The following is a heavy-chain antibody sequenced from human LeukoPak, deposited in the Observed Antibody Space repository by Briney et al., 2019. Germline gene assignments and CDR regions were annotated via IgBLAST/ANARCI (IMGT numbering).Heavy chain of an antibody. J-gene: IGHJ4*02. V-gene: IGHV3-21*01. D-gene: IGHD5-18*01. Sequence: GGSLRLSCAASGFGFSSHSMNWVRQAPGKGLEWVSSISSSSSHIFYSDSVKGRFTISRDNAKNSLYLHMNSLRVEDTAVYYCARDAGYGYDRFDYWGQGTQVTVSS. CDR2: ISSSSSHI. CDR3: ARDAGYGYDRFDY. CDR1: GFGFSSHS.